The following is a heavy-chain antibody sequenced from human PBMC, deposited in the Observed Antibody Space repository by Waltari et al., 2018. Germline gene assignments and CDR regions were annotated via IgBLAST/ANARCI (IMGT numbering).Heavy chain of an antibody. V-gene: IGHV4-4*07. D-gene: IGHD3-22*01. Sequence: QVQLQESGPGLVKPSETLSLTCPVPGGSISSYYWIWIRQPAVKGLEWIGRIYTSGSTNYNPSLKSRVTMSVDTSKNQFSLKLSSVTAADTAVYYCARDVVVVTGYYYYYMDVWGKGTTVTVSS. CDR1: GGSISSYY. CDR3: ARDVVVVTGYYYYYMDV. J-gene: IGHJ6*03. CDR2: IYTSGST.